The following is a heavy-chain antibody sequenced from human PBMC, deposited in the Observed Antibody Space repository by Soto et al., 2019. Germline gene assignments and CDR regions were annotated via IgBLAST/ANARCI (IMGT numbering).Heavy chain of an antibody. V-gene: IGHV4-59*08. D-gene: IGHD6-19*01. CDR1: GGSISSYY. CDR3: ARPHEGIAVAAFAFDI. Sequence: SETQSLTCTVSGGSISSYYLSWILQPPGKGLEWIGYIYYSGSTNYNPSLKSRVTISVDTSKNQFSLKLSSVTAADTAVYYCARPHEGIAVAAFAFDIWGQGTMVTVSS. CDR2: IYYSGST. J-gene: IGHJ3*02.